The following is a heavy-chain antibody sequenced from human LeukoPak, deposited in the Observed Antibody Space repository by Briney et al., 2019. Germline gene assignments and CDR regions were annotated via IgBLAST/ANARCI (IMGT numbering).Heavy chain of an antibody. D-gene: IGHD4-17*01. CDR3: ARSPVMYGEFGGRFDP. CDR1: GGSINNYY. Sequence: SETLSLTCTVSGGSINNYYWSWIRQPPGKRLEWIGRITYSGSTSYNPSLKSRVTISVDTSSNQFSLKLSSVTAVDTAMYYCARSPVMYGEFGGRFDPWGQGALVTVSS. J-gene: IGHJ5*02. V-gene: IGHV4-59*12. CDR2: ITYSGST.